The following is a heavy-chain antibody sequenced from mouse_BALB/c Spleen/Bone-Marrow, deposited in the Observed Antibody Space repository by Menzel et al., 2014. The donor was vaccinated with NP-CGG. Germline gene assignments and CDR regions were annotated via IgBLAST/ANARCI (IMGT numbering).Heavy chain of an antibody. V-gene: IGHV1-63*02. J-gene: IGHJ2*01. D-gene: IGHD2-3*01. CDR1: GYTFTNYW. CDR2: IHPGGGYT. Sequence: QVQLKQSGAELVRPGASVKMSCKAAGYTFTNYWIGWVKPRPGHGLEWIGDIHPGGGYTNYNEKFKGKATLTADTSSSTAYMQLSSLTSEDSAIYYCARGEDGLDYWGQGTTLTVSS. CDR3: ARGEDGLDY.